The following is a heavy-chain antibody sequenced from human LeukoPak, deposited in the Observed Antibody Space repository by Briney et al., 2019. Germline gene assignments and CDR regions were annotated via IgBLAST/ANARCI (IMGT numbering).Heavy chain of an antibody. CDR1: GYTFADYF. CDR3: ARDVSSTPNWEFDY. V-gene: IGHV1-2*06. D-gene: IGHD1-26*01. J-gene: IGHJ4*02. Sequence: ASVKVSCKTSGYTFADYFIHWVRQAPGQGLEWMGRINANSGGTEYQQKLQGRVTMTRDTSISTAYVEVNWLISDDTAIYYCARDVSSTPNWEFDYWGQGTLVTVSP. CDR2: INANSGGT.